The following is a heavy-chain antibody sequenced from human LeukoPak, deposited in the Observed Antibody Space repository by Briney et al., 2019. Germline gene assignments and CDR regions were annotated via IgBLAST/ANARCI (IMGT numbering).Heavy chain of an antibody. CDR2: IKQDGSAK. J-gene: IGHJ4*02. CDR1: GFTFSIFW. CDR3: ATSYDSSGNN. Sequence: GGSLRLSCAASGFTFSIFWMSWVCEAPGGGVEWVANIKQDGSAKYYVVSVKGRFTISRDNARNSLYLEMNNLRAEDTAIYYCATSYDSSGNNWGQGTLVTVSS. V-gene: IGHV3-7*01. D-gene: IGHD3-22*01.